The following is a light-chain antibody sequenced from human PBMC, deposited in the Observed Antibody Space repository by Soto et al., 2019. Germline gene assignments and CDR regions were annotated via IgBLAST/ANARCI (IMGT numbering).Light chain of an antibody. Sequence: DIVMTQSPLSLPVTPGEAASISCRSSQSVLNSDGYNRMDWYLQKPGRSPQLLIYLGSNRASGVPDRFSGSGSGTDFTLTISRVGAEDVGVYYCMQALQTPWTFGQGTKVEIK. CDR1: QSVLNSDGYNR. CDR2: LGS. V-gene: IGKV2-28*01. CDR3: MQALQTPWT. J-gene: IGKJ1*01.